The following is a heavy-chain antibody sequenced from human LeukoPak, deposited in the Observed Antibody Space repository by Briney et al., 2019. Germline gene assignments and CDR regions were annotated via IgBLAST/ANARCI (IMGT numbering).Heavy chain of an antibody. CDR2: ISSSSSYI. J-gene: IGHJ4*02. Sequence: GGSLRLSCAASGFTFSDHYMDWVRQAPGKGLEWVSSISSSSSYIYYADSVKGRFTISRDNAKNSLYLQMNSLRAEDTAVYYCARESITMVRGVIIKRGYFDYWGQGTLVTVSS. CDR1: GFTFSDHY. CDR3: ARESITMVRGVIIKRGYFDY. D-gene: IGHD3-10*01. V-gene: IGHV3-21*01.